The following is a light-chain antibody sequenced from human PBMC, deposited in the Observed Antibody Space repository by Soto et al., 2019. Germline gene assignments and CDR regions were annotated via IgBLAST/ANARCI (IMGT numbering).Light chain of an antibody. CDR1: SSNIGAGYD. Sequence: QAVVTQPPSVSGAPGQRVTISCTGGSSNIGAGYDVHWYQQTPGTAPKLLIFDNTNRRPGVPDRFSGSKSGTSASLAITGLQAEDEADYYCQSYDSSLRARVFGGGTKVTVL. V-gene: IGLV1-40*01. CDR2: DNT. J-gene: IGLJ3*02. CDR3: QSYDSSLRARV.